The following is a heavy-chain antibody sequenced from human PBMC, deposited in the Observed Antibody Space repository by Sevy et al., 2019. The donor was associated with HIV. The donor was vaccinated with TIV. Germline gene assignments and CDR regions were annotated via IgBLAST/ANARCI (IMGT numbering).Heavy chain of an antibody. J-gene: IGHJ5*02. CDR2: IYYNGST. V-gene: IGHV4-59*01. CDR3: ARAPPVRSGDDSLNWFDP. Sequence: SETLSLTCTVSGGSISAYYWSWIRQPPGKPLEYIGYIYYNGSTNYNPSLKSRVTISVDTSKNQFSLKVNTVTAADTAVYFCARAPPVRSGDDSLNWFDPWGQGTLVTVSS. CDR1: GGSISAYY. D-gene: IGHD5-12*01.